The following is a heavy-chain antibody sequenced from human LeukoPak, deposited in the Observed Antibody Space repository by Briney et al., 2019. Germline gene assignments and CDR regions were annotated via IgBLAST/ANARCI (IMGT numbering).Heavy chain of an antibody. D-gene: IGHD1-26*01. CDR3: ARESTALVTVGATTHFDY. J-gene: IGHJ4*02. Sequence: GGSLRLSCAASGFTFSSYGMHWVRQAPGKGLEWVAVIWFDGKTKYYADSVKGRFTISRDNSKNTLYLQMNSLRAEDTAVYHCARESTALVTVGATTHFDYWGQGTLVSVSS. CDR1: GFTFSSYG. V-gene: IGHV3-33*01. CDR2: IWFDGKTK.